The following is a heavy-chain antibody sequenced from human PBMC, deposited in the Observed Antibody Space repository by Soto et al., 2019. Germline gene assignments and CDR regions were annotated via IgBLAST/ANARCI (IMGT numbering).Heavy chain of an antibody. CDR1: GGSISDYY. CDR2: MHYRGST. D-gene: IGHD6-19*01. J-gene: IGHJ3*01. V-gene: IGHV4-59*08. CDR3: ARRGPRQHWLMEGYGFDP. Sequence: QAQLQESGPGLVKPAETLSLTCTVSGGSISDYYWSWIRQPPGKGLEWIGYMHYRGSTSQNPYLKSRVTVARDTSKSPFPLKLSSVTAADTAVYYCARRGPRQHWLMEGYGFDPWGQGTTVTVSS.